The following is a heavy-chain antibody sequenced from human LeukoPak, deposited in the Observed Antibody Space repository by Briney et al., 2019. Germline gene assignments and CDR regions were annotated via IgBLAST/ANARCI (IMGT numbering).Heavy chain of an antibody. V-gene: IGHV3-23*01. CDR2: ISGSGGST. Sequence: PGGSLRLSCAASGFPFSSYAMSWVRQAPGKGLEWVSAISGSGGSTYYADSVKGRFTISRDNSKNTLYLQMNSLRAEDTAVYYCAKFWGYSSGYQNWGQGTLVTVSS. J-gene: IGHJ4*02. CDR1: GFPFSSYA. CDR3: AKFWGYSSGYQN. D-gene: IGHD3-22*01.